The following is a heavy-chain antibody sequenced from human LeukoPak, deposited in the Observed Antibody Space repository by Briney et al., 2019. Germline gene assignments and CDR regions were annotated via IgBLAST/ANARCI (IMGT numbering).Heavy chain of an antibody. CDR2: IRRGATSYTT. Sequence: GGYLRLSGAASGFTFSDYILDWVRQAPGKGLKWVGRIRRGATSYTTEYAASVKGRFTISRDDSKNSLYLHMNSLKTEDTAVYHCSRDGGEGGNSAFDIWGQGTMVTVSS. CDR1: GFTFSDYI. J-gene: IGHJ3*02. D-gene: IGHD3-16*01. CDR3: SRDGGEGGNSAFDI. V-gene: IGHV3-72*01.